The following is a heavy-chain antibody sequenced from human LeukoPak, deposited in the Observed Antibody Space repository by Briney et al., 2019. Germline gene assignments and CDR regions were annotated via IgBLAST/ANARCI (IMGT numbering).Heavy chain of an antibody. CDR3: ARREMVRGANFDY. Sequence: GGSLRLSCAASGFTFSSYGMHWLRQAPGKGLEWVAVIWYDGSNKYYADSVEGRFTISRDNSKNTLYLQMNSLRAEDTAVYYCARREMVRGANFDYWGQGTLVTVSS. D-gene: IGHD3-10*01. CDR1: GFTFSSYG. CDR2: IWYDGSNK. J-gene: IGHJ4*02. V-gene: IGHV3-33*01.